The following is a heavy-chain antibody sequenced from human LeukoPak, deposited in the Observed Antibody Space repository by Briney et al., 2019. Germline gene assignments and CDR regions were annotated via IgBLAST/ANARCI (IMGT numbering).Heavy chain of an antibody. J-gene: IGHJ5*02. CDR2: VYNSGST. CDR3: ANSPYGSGSYYNGWFDP. Sequence: PSETLSLTCTVSGGSISSSSCYWGWIRQPPGKGLEWIGNVYNSGSTYYNPSLRSRVTISVDTSKNHFSLKLSSVTAADTAVYYCANSPYGSGSYYNGWFDPWGQGTLVTVSS. D-gene: IGHD3-10*01. CDR1: GGSISSSSCY. V-gene: IGHV4-39*02.